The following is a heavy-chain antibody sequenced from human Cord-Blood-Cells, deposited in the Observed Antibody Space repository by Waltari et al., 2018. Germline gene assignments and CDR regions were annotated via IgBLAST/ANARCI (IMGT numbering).Heavy chain of an antibody. J-gene: IGHJ3*02. CDR3: ARDQITLDAFDI. CDR1: GFTFSSSA. Sequence: HVQLVESGGGVVQPGRSLRLSCAASGFTFSSSAMHWVRQAPGKGLEWVAVISYDGSNKYYADSVKGRFTISRDNSKNTLYLQMNSLRAEDTAVYYCARDQITLDAFDIWGQGTMVTVSS. CDR2: ISYDGSNK. V-gene: IGHV3-30-3*01.